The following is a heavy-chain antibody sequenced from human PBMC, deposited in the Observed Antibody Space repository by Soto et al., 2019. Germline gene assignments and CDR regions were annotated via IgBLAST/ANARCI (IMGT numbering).Heavy chain of an antibody. CDR3: ARSGGPGYYSYYGMDV. CDR1: GYSISSGYY. Sequence: SLTCAVSGYSISSGYYWGWIRQPPGKGLEWIGSIYHSGSTYYNPSLKSRVTISVDTSKNQFSLKLSSVTAADTAVYYCARSGGPGYYSYYGMDVWGQGTTVTVSS. CDR2: IYHSGST. V-gene: IGHV4-38-2*01. D-gene: IGHD3-10*01. J-gene: IGHJ6*02.